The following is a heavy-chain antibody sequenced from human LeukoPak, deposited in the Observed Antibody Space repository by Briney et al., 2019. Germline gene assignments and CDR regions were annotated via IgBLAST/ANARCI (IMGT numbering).Heavy chain of an antibody. V-gene: IGHV3-30*03. CDR2: ISYDGSNK. CDR1: GFTFSSYG. J-gene: IGHJ4*02. Sequence: PGGSLRLSCAASGFTFSSYGMHWVRQAPGKGLEWVAVISYDGSNKYYADSVKGRFTISRDNSKNTLYLQMNSLRAEDTAVYYCVSIGRHLDPFDYWGQGTLVTVSS. D-gene: IGHD2-21*01. CDR3: VSIGRHLDPFDY.